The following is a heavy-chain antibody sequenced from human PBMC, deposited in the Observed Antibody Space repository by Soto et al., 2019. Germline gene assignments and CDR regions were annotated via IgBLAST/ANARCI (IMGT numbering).Heavy chain of an antibody. J-gene: IGHJ4*02. CDR2: ISWNSGSI. Sequence: GGSLRLSCAASGFTFDDYAMHWVRQAPGKGLEWVSGISWNSGSIGYADSVKGRFTISRDNAKNSLYLQMNSLRAEDTALYYCAKDMGNTIFGVVTITPNFDYWGQGTLVTVSS. V-gene: IGHV3-9*01. CDR1: GFTFDDYA. CDR3: AKDMGNTIFGVVTITPNFDY. D-gene: IGHD3-3*01.